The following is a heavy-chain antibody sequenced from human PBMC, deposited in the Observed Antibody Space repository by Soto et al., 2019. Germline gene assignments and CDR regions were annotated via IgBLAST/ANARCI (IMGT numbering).Heavy chain of an antibody. J-gene: IGHJ3*02. CDR2: IKQDGSEK. Sequence: LRLSCAASGFTFSSYWMSWVRQAPGKGLGWVANIKQDGSEKYYVDSVKGRFTISRDNAKNSLYLQMNSLRAEDTAVYYCAKYWGWDRITMTVVVMRAFDIWGQGTMVTVSS. D-gene: IGHD3-22*01. CDR3: AKYWGWDRITMTVVVMRAFDI. CDR1: GFTFSSYW. V-gene: IGHV3-7*03.